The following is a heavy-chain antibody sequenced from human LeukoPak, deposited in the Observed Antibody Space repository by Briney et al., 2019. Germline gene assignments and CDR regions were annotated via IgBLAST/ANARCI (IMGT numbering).Heavy chain of an antibody. CDR3: ARTESIPVTKTSDY. Sequence: GGSLRLSCAASGFTFSSYWMSWVRQAPGKGLEWVANIKQDGSEKYYVDSVKGRFTISRDNAKNSLYLQMNSLRVEDTAVYYCARTESIPVTKTSDYWGQGTLVTVSS. CDR1: GFTFSSYW. D-gene: IGHD4-4*01. V-gene: IGHV3-7*01. CDR2: IKQDGSEK. J-gene: IGHJ4*02.